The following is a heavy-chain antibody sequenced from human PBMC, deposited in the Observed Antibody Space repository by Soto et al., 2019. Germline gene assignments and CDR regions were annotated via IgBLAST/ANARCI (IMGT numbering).Heavy chain of an antibody. CDR3: ARVGDYDNWAFHH. V-gene: IGHV4-30-4*01. Sequence: SETLSLTCTLSGDSFSSGDFYWSWILQPPGKGLEWIGFIFNGGSTYYNPSLKSRLTISIDTSKNQFSLKLNSVTAADTAVYYCARVGDYDNWAFHHWGQGTLVTVS. CDR2: IFNGGST. CDR1: GDSFSSGDFY. J-gene: IGHJ1*01. D-gene: IGHD3-22*01.